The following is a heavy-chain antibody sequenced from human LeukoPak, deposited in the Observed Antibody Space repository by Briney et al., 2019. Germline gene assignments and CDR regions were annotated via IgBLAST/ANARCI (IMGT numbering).Heavy chain of an antibody. CDR3: AKSYYDSSGYYALGDY. D-gene: IGHD3-22*01. J-gene: IGHJ4*02. Sequence: ASVKVSCKASGCTFTGYYMHWVRQAPGQGLEWMGWINPNSGGTNYAQKFQGRVTMTRDTSISTAYMELSRLRSDDTAVYYCAKSYYDSSGYYALGDYWGQGTLVTVSS. V-gene: IGHV1-2*02. CDR2: INPNSGGT. CDR1: GCTFTGYY.